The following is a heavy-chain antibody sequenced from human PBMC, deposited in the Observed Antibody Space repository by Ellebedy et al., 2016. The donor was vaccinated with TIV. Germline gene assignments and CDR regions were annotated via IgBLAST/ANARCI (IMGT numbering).Heavy chain of an antibody. CDR3: ARDPGRSFPGGVDY. CDR2: ISSSSSTI. D-gene: IGHD1-26*01. J-gene: IGHJ4*02. CDR1: GFTFSSYS. Sequence: GESLKISXAASGFTFSSYSMNWVRQAPGKGLEWVSYISSSSSTIYYADSVKGRFTISRDNAKNSLYLQMNSLRAEDTAVYYCARDPGRSFPGGVDYWGQGTLVTVSS. V-gene: IGHV3-48*04.